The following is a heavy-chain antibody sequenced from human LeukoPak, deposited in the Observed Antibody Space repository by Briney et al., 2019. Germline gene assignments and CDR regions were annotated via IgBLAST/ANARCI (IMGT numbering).Heavy chain of an antibody. CDR1: GLTVSTNY. CDR3: ARNVVVGDTDYFDY. CDR2: IYSGGST. D-gene: IGHD2-15*01. V-gene: IGHV3-66*01. J-gene: IGHJ4*02. Sequence: GGSLRLSCAASGLTVSTNYMSWVRQAPGKGLEWGSVIYSGGSTYYPDSVKGRFTMSRDKSKNTLSLQMNSLRGEDTAVYYCARNVVVGDTDYFDYWGQGTLVTVSS.